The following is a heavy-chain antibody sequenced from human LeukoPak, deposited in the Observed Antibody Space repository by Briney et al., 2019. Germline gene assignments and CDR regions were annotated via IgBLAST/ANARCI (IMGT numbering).Heavy chain of an antibody. CDR1: GFTFSSYA. CDR2: ISGSGGST. D-gene: IGHD4-17*01. J-gene: IGHJ1*01. CDR3: AKDTDYGLEYFQH. V-gene: IGHV3-23*01. Sequence: GGSLRLSCAASGFTFSSYAMSWVRQAPGKGLEWVSAISGSGGSTYYADSVKGRFTISRDNSKNTLYLQMNSLRAEDTAGYYCAKDTDYGLEYFQHWGQGTLVTVSS.